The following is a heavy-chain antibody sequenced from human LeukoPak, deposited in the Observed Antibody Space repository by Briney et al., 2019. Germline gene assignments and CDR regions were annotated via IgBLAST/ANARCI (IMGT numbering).Heavy chain of an antibody. Sequence: ASVKVSCKASGYTFTGYYMHWVRQAPGQGLEWMGWINPNSGGTNYAQKFQGRVTMTRDTSISTAYMELSRLRSDDTAVYYCARGNEDRIPNWFDPWGQGTLVTVSS. J-gene: IGHJ5*02. CDR2: INPNSGGT. D-gene: IGHD2-15*01. CDR1: GYTFTGYY. V-gene: IGHV1-2*02. CDR3: ARGNEDRIPNWFDP.